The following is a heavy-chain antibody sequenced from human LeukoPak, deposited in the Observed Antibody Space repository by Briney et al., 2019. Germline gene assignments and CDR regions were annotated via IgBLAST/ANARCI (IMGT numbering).Heavy chain of an antibody. CDR3: ARAYSSSLVPYYFDY. CDR1: GGSISSGSYY. J-gene: IGHJ4*02. Sequence: SETLSLTCTVSGGSISSGSYYWSWIRQPAGKGLEWIGRIYTSGSTNYNPSLKSRVTISVDTSKNQFSLKLSSVTAADTAVYYCARAYSSSLVPYYFDYWGQGTLVTVSS. D-gene: IGHD6-6*01. V-gene: IGHV4-61*02. CDR2: IYTSGST.